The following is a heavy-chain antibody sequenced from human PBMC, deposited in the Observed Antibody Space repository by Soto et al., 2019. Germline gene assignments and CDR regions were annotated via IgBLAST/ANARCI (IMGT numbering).Heavy chain of an antibody. CDR2: IWYDGSNK. CDR3: ARDARAAALGYYYGMDG. Sequence: GGSLRLSCAASGFTFSSYGMHWVRQAPGKGLEWVAVIWYDGSNKYYADSVKGRFTISRDNSKNTLYLQMNSLRAEDTAVYYCARDARAAALGYYYGMDGWGQGNTVTVSS. D-gene: IGHD6-13*01. V-gene: IGHV3-33*01. CDR1: GFTFSSYG. J-gene: IGHJ6*02.